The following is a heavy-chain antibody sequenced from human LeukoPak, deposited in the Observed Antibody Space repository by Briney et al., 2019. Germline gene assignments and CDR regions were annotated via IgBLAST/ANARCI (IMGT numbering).Heavy chain of an antibody. D-gene: IGHD5-18*01. CDR3: ARESQDSDAFDV. CDR2: IWYDGSNK. J-gene: IGHJ3*01. Sequence: GGSLRLSCAASGFTFSDYGMHWVRQAPGKGLEWVAVIWYDGSNKYYGDSVKGRFTVSRDNSKNTLYLQMNSLRAEDTAVYYCARESQDSDAFDVWGQGTMVTVCS. V-gene: IGHV3-33*01. CDR1: GFTFSDYG.